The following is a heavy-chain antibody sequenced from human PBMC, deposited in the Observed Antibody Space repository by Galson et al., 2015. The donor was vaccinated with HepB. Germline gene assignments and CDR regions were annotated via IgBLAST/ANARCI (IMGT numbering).Heavy chain of an antibody. CDR2: ITPSGGST. J-gene: IGHJ4*02. Sequence: SVKVSCKASGYTFTSYYMHWVRQAPGQGLEWMGIITPSGGSTSYAQKFQGRVTMTRDTSTSTVYMELSSLTSEDTAGYYCARDGEGGFGDRIDYWGQGTLVTVSS. V-gene: IGHV1-46*01. CDR3: ARDGEGGFGDRIDY. CDR1: GYTFTSYY. D-gene: IGHD3-10*01.